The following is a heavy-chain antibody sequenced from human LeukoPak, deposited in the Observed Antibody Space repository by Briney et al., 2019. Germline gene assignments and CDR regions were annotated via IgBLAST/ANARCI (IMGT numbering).Heavy chain of an antibody. J-gene: IGHJ4*02. D-gene: IGHD3-10*01. CDR3: ASLGYGSGSYYNMAVDY. Sequence: GGSLRLSCAASGFTFSSYSMNWVRQAPGKGLEWVSSISSSSSYIYYADSVKGRFTISRDNAKNSLHLQMNSLRAEDTAVYYCASLGYGSGSYYNMAVDYWGQGTLVTVSS. V-gene: IGHV3-21*01. CDR1: GFTFSSYS. CDR2: ISSSSSYI.